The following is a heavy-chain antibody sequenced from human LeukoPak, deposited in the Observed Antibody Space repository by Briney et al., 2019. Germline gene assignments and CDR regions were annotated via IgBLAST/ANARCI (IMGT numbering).Heavy chain of an antibody. J-gene: IGHJ3*02. CDR1: GFPVSSNY. CDR3: ARAPFTYDSSGDSFDI. V-gene: IGHV3-66*01. CDR2: IYSGGST. D-gene: IGHD3-22*01. Sequence: PGGSLRLSCAGSGFPVSSNYMSWVRPAPGKGLEWVSVIYSGGSTYYADSVKGRFTVSRDNSKNTLYLQMNSLRAEDTAVYYCARAPFTYDSSGDSFDIWGQGTMVTVSS.